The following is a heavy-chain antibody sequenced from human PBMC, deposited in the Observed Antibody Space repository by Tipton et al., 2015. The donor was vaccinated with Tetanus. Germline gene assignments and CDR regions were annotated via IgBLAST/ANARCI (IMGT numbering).Heavy chain of an antibody. D-gene: IGHD3-10*01. CDR1: GFTFSSYS. V-gene: IGHV3-21*01. CDR3: ARHMGFGDLLSLFDY. J-gene: IGHJ4*02. Sequence: SLRLSCAASGFTFSSYSMNWVRQAPGKGLEWVSFISSSSSYIYYADSVKGRFTISRDNAKNSLYLQMNSLRAEDTAVYYCARHMGFGDLLSLFDYWGQGTLVTGSS. CDR2: ISSSSSYI.